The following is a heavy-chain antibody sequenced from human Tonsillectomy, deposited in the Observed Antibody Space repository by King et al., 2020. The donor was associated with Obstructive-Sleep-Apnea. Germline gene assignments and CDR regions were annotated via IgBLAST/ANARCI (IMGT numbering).Heavy chain of an antibody. V-gene: IGHV4-34*01. D-gene: IGHD5-12*01. CDR1: GGSFSGYY. J-gene: IGHJ5*02. CDR3: ARGPLGYSGYDP. CDR2: INHSGST. Sequence: VQLQQWGAGLLKPSETLSLTCAVYGGSFSGYYWSWIRQPPGKGLEWIGEINHSGSTNYNPSLKSRVTISVDTSKNQFSLKLSSVTAADTAVYYCARGPLGYSGYDPWGQGTLVTVSS.